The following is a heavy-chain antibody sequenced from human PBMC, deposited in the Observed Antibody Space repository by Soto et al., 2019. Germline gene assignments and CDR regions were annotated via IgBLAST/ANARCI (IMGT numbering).Heavy chain of an antibody. V-gene: IGHV1-24*01. D-gene: IGHD3-3*01. CDR1: GYTLTELS. CDR2: FDPEDGET. J-gene: IGHJ5*02. Sequence: ASVKVSCKVSGYTLTELSMHWVRQAPGKGLEWMGGFDPEDGETIYAQKFKGRVTMTEDTSTDTAYMELSSLRSEDTAVFFCATYDFWSGYRTNWFDPWGQGTLVTVSS. CDR3: ATYDFWSGYRTNWFDP.